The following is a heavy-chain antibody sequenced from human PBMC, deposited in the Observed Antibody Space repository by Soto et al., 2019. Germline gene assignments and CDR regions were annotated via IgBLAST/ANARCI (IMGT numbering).Heavy chain of an antibody. D-gene: IGHD1-26*01. CDR3: AKEGGLSGSYYISSSYYFDY. CDR1: GSTFSSYG. J-gene: IGHJ4*02. CDR2: ISYDGSNT. Sequence: QVQLVESGGGVVQPGRSLRLSCAASGSTFSSYGMHWVRQAPGKGLEWVAIISYDGSNTYYADSVKGRFTISRDNSKNTLYLQMNSLRAEDTSVYYCAKEGGLSGSYYISSSYYFDYWGQGTLVTVSS. V-gene: IGHV3-30*18.